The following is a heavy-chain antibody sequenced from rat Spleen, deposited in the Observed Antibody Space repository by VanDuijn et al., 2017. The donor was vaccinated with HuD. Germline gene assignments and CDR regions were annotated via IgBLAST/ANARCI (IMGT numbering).Heavy chain of an antibody. CDR2: LSYDGHTT. V-gene: IGHV5-29*01. Sequence: EVQLVESGGDLVQPGRSLKLTCAASGFTFSHYGMAWVRQAPTKGLEWVATLSYDGHTTYYRDSVKGRFTLSRDNAKSTLYLQMGSLRSEDTATYYCTTDTFYDGSYYPGGFDYWGQGVMVTVSS. J-gene: IGHJ2*01. CDR3: TTDTFYDGSYYPGGFDY. CDR1: GFTFSHYG. D-gene: IGHD1-12*02.